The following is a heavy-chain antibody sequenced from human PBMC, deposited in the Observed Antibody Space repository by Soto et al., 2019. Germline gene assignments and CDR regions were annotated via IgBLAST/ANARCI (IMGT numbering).Heavy chain of an antibody. D-gene: IGHD3-16*01. V-gene: IGHV4-4*02. CDR1: GASISSSDW. J-gene: IGHJ4*02. CDR2: IHHGGTT. CDR3: ARDFKAPNDAWAFDH. Sequence: QVQLQESGPGLVMPSGTLSLTCVVSGASISSSDWWDWVRQPPGKGLEWLGEIHHGGTTIYNPSLKDRVALSVDESKNHFSLTLTSVTAADTAVYYCARDFKAPNDAWAFDHWGRGTLVTVSS.